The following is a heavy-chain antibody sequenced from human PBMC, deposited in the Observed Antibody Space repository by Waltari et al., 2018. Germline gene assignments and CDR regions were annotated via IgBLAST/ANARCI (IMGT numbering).Heavy chain of an antibody. CDR1: GYTLTELS. V-gene: IGHV1-24*01. CDR2: FDPADGET. J-gene: IGHJ2*01. Sequence: QVQLVQSGAEVKKPGASVKVSCKVSGYTLTELSMHWVRQAPGKGLEWMGGFDPADGETIYAQKFQGRVTMTEDTSTDTAYMELSSLRSEDTAVYYCATVPGRELLRNWYFDLWGRGTLVTVSS. CDR3: ATVPGRELLRNWYFDL. D-gene: IGHD1-26*01.